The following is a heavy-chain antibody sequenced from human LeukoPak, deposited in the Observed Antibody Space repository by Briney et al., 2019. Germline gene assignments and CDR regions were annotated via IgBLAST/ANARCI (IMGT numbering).Heavy chain of an antibody. CDR2: INPNSGGT. CDR3: AILTEMIVVVIGKDY. Sequence: GASVKVSCKASGYTFTGYYMHWVRQAPGQGLEWMGWINPNSGGTNYAQKFQGRVTMTRDTSISTAYMELSRLRSDDTAVYYCAILTEMIVVVIGKDYWGQGTLVTVSS. J-gene: IGHJ4*02. V-gene: IGHV1-2*02. D-gene: IGHD3-22*01. CDR1: GYTFTGYY.